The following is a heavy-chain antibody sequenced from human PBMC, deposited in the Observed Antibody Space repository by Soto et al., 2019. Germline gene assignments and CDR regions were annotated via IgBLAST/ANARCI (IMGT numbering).Heavy chain of an antibody. D-gene: IGHD2-15*01. CDR3: AREGGDIGSSEY. CDR2: ISAYTGNT. J-gene: IGHJ4*02. Sequence: QVQLVQSGAEVKKPGASVKVSCEASGYSFTNYGISWVRQAPGQGLEWMGWISAYTGNTKYAQKLQGRVTMTTDTSTRTAYMELRSLRSDDTAVYYCAREGGDIGSSEYWGQGTLVTVSS. CDR1: GYSFTNYG. V-gene: IGHV1-18*01.